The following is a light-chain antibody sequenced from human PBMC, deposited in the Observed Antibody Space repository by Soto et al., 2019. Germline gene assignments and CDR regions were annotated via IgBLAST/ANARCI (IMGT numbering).Light chain of an antibody. CDR3: SSYSGSSFYV. CDR1: SSDVGGHNY. CDR2: EVS. J-gene: IGLJ1*01. Sequence: QSALTQPASVSGSPGQSITISCTGTSSDVGGHNYVSWYQQHPGKAPKLIIYEVSNRPSGVSNRFSGSKSGNTASLTISGLQAEDEADYYCSSYSGSSFYVFGIGTKVTVL. V-gene: IGLV2-14*01.